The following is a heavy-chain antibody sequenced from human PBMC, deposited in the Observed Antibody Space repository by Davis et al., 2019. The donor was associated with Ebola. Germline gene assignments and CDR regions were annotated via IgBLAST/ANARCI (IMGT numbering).Heavy chain of an antibody. D-gene: IGHD2-2*01. CDR2: IWYDGSNK. CDR3: ARDIDRYCSSTSCSNGMDV. CDR1: GFTFSSYG. V-gene: IGHV3-33*01. Sequence: PGGSLRLSCAASGFTFSSYGMHWVRQAPGKGLEWVAVIWYDGSNKYYADSVKGRFTIPRDNSKNTLYLQMNSLRAEDTAVYYCARDIDRYCSSTSCSNGMDVWGQGTTVTVSS. J-gene: IGHJ6*02.